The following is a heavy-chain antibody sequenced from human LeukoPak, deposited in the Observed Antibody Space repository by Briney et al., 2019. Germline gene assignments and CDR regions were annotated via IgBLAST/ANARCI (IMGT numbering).Heavy chain of an antibody. Sequence: PGGSLRLSCATSGFTFDDYAMHWVRQAPGKGLEWVSGISWNSGSIGYADSVKGRFTISRDNSKNTLYLQMNSLRAEDTAVYYCARSSSWYQAIWFDPWGQGTLVTVSS. CDR3: ARSSSWYQAIWFDP. CDR2: ISWNSGSI. D-gene: IGHD6-13*01. J-gene: IGHJ5*02. CDR1: GFTFDDYA. V-gene: IGHV3-9*01.